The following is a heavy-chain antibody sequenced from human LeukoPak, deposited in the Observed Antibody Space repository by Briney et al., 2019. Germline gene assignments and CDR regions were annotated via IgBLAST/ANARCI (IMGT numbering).Heavy chain of an antibody. V-gene: IGHV4-59*08. CDR2: IYYSGST. D-gene: IGHD6-19*01. J-gene: IGHJ4*02. CDR1: GGSIGSYY. Sequence: SETLSLTCTVSGGSIGSYYWNWIRQPPGKGLEWIGYIYYSGSTNYNPSLKSRATISVDTSKNQFSLKLSSVTAADTAVYYCARTHPPYSSGWYGVDYWGQGTLVTVSS. CDR3: ARTHPPYSSGWYGVDY.